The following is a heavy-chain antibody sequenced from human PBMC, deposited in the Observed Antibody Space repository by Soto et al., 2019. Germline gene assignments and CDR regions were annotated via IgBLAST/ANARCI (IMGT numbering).Heavy chain of an antibody. V-gene: IGHV3-23*01. D-gene: IGHD3-3*01. J-gene: IGHJ4*02. CDR2: ISGSDGKT. Sequence: PGGSLRLSCTTSGVGFASFAMTWVRQAPGKGLEWVATISGSDGKTYYADSVKGRFSISRDTSRNTLYLQMNRLRADDTAIYYCAKWSYLDYWGQGNRVTVSS. CDR1: GVGFASFA. CDR3: AKWSYLDY.